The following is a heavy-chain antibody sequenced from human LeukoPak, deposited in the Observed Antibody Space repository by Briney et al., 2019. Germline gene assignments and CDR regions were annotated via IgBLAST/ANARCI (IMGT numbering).Heavy chain of an antibody. V-gene: IGHV3-30*03. J-gene: IGHJ4*02. CDR1: GFTFSNYG. CDR2: ISYDGSNK. CDR3: ARDEGYYFDY. Sequence: GGSLRLSCAASGFTFSNYGMHWVRQAPGKGLEWVAVISYDGSNKYYADSVKGRFTISRDNSKNTLYLQMNSLRAEDTAVYFCARDEGYYFDYWGQGTLVTVSS.